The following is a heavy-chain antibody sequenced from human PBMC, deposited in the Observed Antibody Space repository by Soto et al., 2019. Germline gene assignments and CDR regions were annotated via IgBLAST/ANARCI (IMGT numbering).Heavy chain of an antibody. V-gene: IGHV1-46*01. Sequence: QVHLVQSGAEVRKPGASVKVSCKASGYSFTSYYMHWVRRAPGQGLEWMGIINPRGDWTRYAQKFQGRVTMTRDTSTNTDYMELRSLRSEDTAVYYCARDNSIAAAGSWWFDPWGQGTLVTVSS. J-gene: IGHJ5*02. CDR1: GYSFTSYY. CDR2: INPRGDWT. D-gene: IGHD6-13*01. CDR3: ARDNSIAAAGSWWFDP.